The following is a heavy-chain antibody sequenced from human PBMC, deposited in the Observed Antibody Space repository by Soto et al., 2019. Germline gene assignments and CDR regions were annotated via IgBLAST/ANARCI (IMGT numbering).Heavy chain of an antibody. Sequence: PSETLSLTCAVYGGSFSGYYWSWIRQPPGKGLEWIGEINHSGSTNYNPSLKSRVTISVDTSKNQFSLKLSSVTAADTAVYYCARGLSSPKYYYDRSGYGNYFDYCGQGPLVTVYS. D-gene: IGHD3-22*01. CDR1: GGSFSGYY. J-gene: IGHJ4*02. CDR3: ARGLSSPKYYYDRSGYGNYFDY. CDR2: INHSGST. V-gene: IGHV4-34*01.